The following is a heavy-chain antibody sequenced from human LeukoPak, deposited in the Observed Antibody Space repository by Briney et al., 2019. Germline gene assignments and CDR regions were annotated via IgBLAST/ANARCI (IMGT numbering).Heavy chain of an antibody. CDR3: ARRGGGTTNY. CDR2: IYYSGST. D-gene: IGHD1-7*01. Sequence: PSETLSLTCTVSGGSISSYYWSWIRQPPGKGLEWIGYIYYSGSTNYNPSLKSRVTISVDTSKNQFSLKLSSVTAADAAVYYCARRGGGTTNYWGQGTLVTVSS. V-gene: IGHV4-59*01. J-gene: IGHJ4*02. CDR1: GGSISSYY.